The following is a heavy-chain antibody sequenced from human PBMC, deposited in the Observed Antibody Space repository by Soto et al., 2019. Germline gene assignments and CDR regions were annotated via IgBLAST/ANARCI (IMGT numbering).Heavy chain of an antibody. D-gene: IGHD2-15*01. CDR1: GYTFTSYG. V-gene: IGHV1-18*01. CDR3: ARVMVYCSGGSCDTNWFDP. CDR2: ISAYNGTT. Sequence: QVQLVQSGAEVKKPGASVKVSCKASGYTFTSYGISWVRQAPGQGLEWMGWISAYNGTTNYAKKLQGRVTMTTDTSTSTAYMQLRSLRSDDTAVYYCARVMVYCSGGSCDTNWFDPWGQGTLVTVSS. J-gene: IGHJ5*02.